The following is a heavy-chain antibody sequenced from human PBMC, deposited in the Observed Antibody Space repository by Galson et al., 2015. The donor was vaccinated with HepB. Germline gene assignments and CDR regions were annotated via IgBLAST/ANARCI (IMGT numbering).Heavy chain of an antibody. CDR3: TREIREYHFWSGDLDFNY. Sequence: SLRLSCAGSGFIFSNYAMSWFRQAPGQGLEWVGFIRSKDYGGTTEYDASVKGRFTISRDDSKNIAYLQMNSLKTEDSAVYYCTREIREYHFWSGDLDFNYWGQGTLVTVSS. V-gene: IGHV3-49*03. CDR1: GFIFSNYA. J-gene: IGHJ4*02. CDR2: IRSKDYGGTT. D-gene: IGHD3-3*01.